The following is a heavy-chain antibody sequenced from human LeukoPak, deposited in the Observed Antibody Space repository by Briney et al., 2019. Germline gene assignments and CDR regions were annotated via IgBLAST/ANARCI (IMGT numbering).Heavy chain of an antibody. Sequence: QPGGSLRLSCAASGFTFSSYAMSWVRQAPGKGLEWVSAISGSGGSTYYADSVKGRFTISRDNSKNSLYLQMNSLRAEDTAVYYCARTTGYCSGGNCYRYFQKWGQGTLVTVSS. CDR3: ARTTGYCSGGNCYRYFQK. J-gene: IGHJ1*01. V-gene: IGHV3-23*01. CDR2: ISGSGGST. D-gene: IGHD2-15*01. CDR1: GFTFSSYA.